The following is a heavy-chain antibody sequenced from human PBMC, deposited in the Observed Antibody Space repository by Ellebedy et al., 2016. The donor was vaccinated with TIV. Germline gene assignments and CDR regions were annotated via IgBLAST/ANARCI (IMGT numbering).Heavy chain of an antibody. V-gene: IGHV1-24*01. D-gene: IGHD3-10*01. Sequence: AASVKVTCKVNHFILTELSIHWVRPAPGKGLEWMGGADRVAGDDTVTMFAQRFRGRVFMTYDTSTDTANLELSGLTSEDTAVYYCAASHFYGSGRMLDPWGQGTLVTVAS. J-gene: IGHJ5*02. CDR2: ADRVAGDDTVT. CDR1: HFILTELS. CDR3: AASHFYGSGRMLDP.